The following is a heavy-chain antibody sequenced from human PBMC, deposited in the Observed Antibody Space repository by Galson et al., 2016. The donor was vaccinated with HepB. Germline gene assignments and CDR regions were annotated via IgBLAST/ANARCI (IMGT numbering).Heavy chain of an antibody. CDR1: GYSFTSNW. D-gene: IGHD3-10*01. Sequence: QSGAEVKKSGESLRISCKASGYSFTSNWITWVRQMPGKGLEWMGRIDPLDSNTNYSPSFQGHVIISADKSISTAYLQWTSLKASDTAMYYCAIFYFDSGSYYNPDYWGQGTLVTVSS. CDR3: AIFYFDSGSYYNPDY. J-gene: IGHJ4*02. V-gene: IGHV5-10-1*01. CDR2: IDPLDSNT.